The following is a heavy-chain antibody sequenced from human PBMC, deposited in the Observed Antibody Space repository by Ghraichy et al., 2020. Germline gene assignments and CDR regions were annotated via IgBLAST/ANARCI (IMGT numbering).Heavy chain of an antibody. CDR1: GGSVTNYF. J-gene: IGHJ4*02. V-gene: IGHV4-59*02. CDR2: MYYGGSS. Sequence: SQTLSLTCSVSGGSVTNYFWSWIRQSPGKGLEWIGHMYYGGSSKHNPFLKSRVTISIDNSNNQFSLKLSSVTAADTAVYYCARGYCSSTSCYNSPPYFDSWGQGTLVTVSS. D-gene: IGHD2-2*02. CDR3: ARGYCSSTSCYNSPPYFDS.